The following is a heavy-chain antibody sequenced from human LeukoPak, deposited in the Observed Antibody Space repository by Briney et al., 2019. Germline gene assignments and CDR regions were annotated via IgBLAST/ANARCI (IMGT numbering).Heavy chain of an antibody. V-gene: IGHV1-69*13. CDR1: GGTFSSYA. CDR2: VIPIFGTA. Sequence: GASVKVSCKASGGTFSSYAISWVRQAPGQGLEWMGGVIPIFGTANYAQKFQGRVTITADESTSTAYMELSSLRSEDTAVYYCARETEDRTIFGVATHMDVWGKGTTVTVSS. D-gene: IGHD3-3*01. CDR3: ARETEDRTIFGVATHMDV. J-gene: IGHJ6*03.